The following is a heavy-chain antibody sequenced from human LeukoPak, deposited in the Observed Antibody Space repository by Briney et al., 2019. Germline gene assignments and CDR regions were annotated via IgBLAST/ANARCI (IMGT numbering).Heavy chain of an antibody. D-gene: IGHD5-24*01. CDR3: ARGPRDGYNYRGVTFDY. CDR1: GGSISSSSYY. J-gene: IGHJ4*02. CDR2: IYYSGST. Sequence: SETLSLTCTVSGGSISSSSYYWGWIRQPPGKGLEWIGSIYYSGSTYYNPSLKSRVTISVDTSKNQFSLKLSSVTAADTAVYYCARGPRDGYNYRGVTFDYWGQGTLVTVSS. V-gene: IGHV4-39*07.